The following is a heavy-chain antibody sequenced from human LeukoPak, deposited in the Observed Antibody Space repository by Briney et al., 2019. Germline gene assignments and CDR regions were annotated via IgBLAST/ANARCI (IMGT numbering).Heavy chain of an antibody. CDR3: ARGRDGYNGDY. CDR2: ISTSGTYI. J-gene: IGHJ4*02. V-gene: IGHV3-21*01. Sequence: GGSLRLSCEASGFGVSSNYINWVRQAPGKGLEWVSSISTSGTYIYYADSVKGRFTISRDNAKNSLDLQMDSLRAEDTAVYYCARGRDGYNGDYWGQGTLVTVSS. D-gene: IGHD5-24*01. CDR1: GFGVSSNY.